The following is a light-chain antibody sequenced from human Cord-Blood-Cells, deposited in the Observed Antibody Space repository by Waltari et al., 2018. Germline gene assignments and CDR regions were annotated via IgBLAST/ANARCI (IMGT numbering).Light chain of an antibody. V-gene: IGLV2-23*01. CDR2: EGS. J-gene: IGLJ3*02. CDR3: WSYAGSSWV. CDR1: SSDVGSYNL. Sequence: QSALTQPAPVSGPPGQAITISCTGTSSDVGSYNLVSWYQQHPGNAHKLMIYEGSKRPSGVSNRVSGSKSGNTASLTIAGLQAEDEADYYSWSYAGSSWVFGGGTKLTVL.